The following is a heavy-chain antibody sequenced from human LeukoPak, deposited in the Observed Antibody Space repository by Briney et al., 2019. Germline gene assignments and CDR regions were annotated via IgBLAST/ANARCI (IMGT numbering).Heavy chain of an antibody. D-gene: IGHD6-19*01. CDR1: GFTFSSYG. CDR3: AKSWEQWLVRGFDY. CDR2: ISYDGSNK. J-gene: IGHJ4*02. Sequence: TGRSLRLSCAASGFTFSSYGMHWVRQAPGKGLEWVAVISYDGSNKYYADSVKGRFTISSDNSKNTLYLQMNSLRAEDTAVYYCAKSWEQWLVRGFDYWGQGTLVTVSS. V-gene: IGHV3-30*18.